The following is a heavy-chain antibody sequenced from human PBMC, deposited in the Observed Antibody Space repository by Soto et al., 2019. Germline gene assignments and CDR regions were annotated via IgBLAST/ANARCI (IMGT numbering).Heavy chain of an antibody. CDR3: ARTRLWFGELSTYYFDY. J-gene: IGHJ4*02. Sequence: PPHPLTLTFTFSFFSLITSVILVIFILHPPCNSLYFLSRIDWDDDKFYSTSLKTRLTISKDTSKNQVVLTMTNMDPVDTATYYCARTRLWFGELSTYYFDYWGQGTLVTVSS. V-gene: IGHV2-70D*14. D-gene: IGHD3-10*01. CDR1: FFSLITSVIL. CDR2: IDWDDDK.